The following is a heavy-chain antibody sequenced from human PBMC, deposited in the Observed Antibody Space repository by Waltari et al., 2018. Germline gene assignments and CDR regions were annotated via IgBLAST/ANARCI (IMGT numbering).Heavy chain of an antibody. CDR3: ARTNYYDSSGYQYYFDY. J-gene: IGHJ4*02. V-gene: IGHV1-18*01. CDR1: GYTFTSYG. CDR2: RSAYNGNT. Sequence: QVQLVQSGAEVKKPGASVKVSCKASGYTFTSYGISWVRQAPGQGLEWMGWRSAYNGNTNNAQKVQGRVTMTTDTSTSTGYMELRSLRSDDTAVYYCARTNYYDSSGYQYYFDYWGQGTLVTVSS. D-gene: IGHD3-22*01.